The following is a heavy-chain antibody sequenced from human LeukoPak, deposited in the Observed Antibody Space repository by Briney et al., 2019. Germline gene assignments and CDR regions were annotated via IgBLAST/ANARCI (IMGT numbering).Heavy chain of an antibody. CDR2: ITGSGDTT. J-gene: IGHJ4*02. V-gene: IGHV3-23*01. Sequence: GGSLRLSCGASGITFSSYAVSWVRQAPGKGLEWVSKITGSGDTTYFADSVQGRFTISRDNSKNTLYLQMNSLRAEDTAVYYCAKDRPLRGQRLFDYWGQGTLVTVSS. CDR1: GITFSSYA. CDR3: AKDRPLRGQRLFDY. D-gene: IGHD5/OR15-5a*01.